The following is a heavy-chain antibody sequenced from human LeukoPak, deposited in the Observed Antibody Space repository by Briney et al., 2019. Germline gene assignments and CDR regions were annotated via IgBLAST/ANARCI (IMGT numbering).Heavy chain of an antibody. D-gene: IGHD2-15*01. CDR2: TSSSDPGA. Sequence: GGSLRLSCAASGFPLSSYAMSWVRQGPGKGLEWVAATSSSDPGAYHADSVRGRFTISRDNSKNTLYLQMNRLRVEDAAVYYCARAPVTSCRGAFCYPFDYWGQGTLVTVSS. CDR1: GFPLSSYA. V-gene: IGHV3-23*01. J-gene: IGHJ4*02. CDR3: ARAPVTSCRGAFCYPFDY.